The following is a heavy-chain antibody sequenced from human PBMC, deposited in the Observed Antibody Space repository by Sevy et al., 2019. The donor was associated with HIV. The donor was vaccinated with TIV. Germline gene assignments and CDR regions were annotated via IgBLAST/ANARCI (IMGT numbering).Heavy chain of an antibody. CDR3: ATAPITFGGVIVTPHYFDY. CDR1: GYTLTELS. V-gene: IGHV1-24*01. Sequence: ASVKVSCEVSGYTLTELSMHWVRQAPGKGLEWMGGFDPEDGETIYAQKFQGRVTMTEDTSTDTAYMELSSLRSEDTAVYYCATAPITFGGVIVTPHYFDYWGQGTLVTVSS. D-gene: IGHD3-16*02. CDR2: FDPEDGET. J-gene: IGHJ4*02.